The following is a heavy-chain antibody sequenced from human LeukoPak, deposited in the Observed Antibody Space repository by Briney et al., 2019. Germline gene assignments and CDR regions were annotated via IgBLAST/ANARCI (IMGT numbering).Heavy chain of an antibody. J-gene: IGHJ4*02. CDR1: GFTFSSYA. CDR3: ARDSIPAVAGFIIVY. CDR2: ISYDGSNK. D-gene: IGHD6-19*01. Sequence: GGSLRLSCAASGFTFSSYAMHWVRQAPGKGLEWVAVISYDGSNKYYADSVKGRFTISRDNSKNMLYLQMNSLRAEDTAVYYCARDSIPAVAGFIIVYWGQGTLVTVSS. V-gene: IGHV3-30-3*01.